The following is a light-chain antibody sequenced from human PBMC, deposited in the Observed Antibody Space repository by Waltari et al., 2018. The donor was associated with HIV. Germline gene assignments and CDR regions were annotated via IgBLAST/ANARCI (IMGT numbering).Light chain of an antibody. CDR1: SSAVGGHNH. Sequence: QSALTQPASVSGSPGQSITISCTGTSSAVGGHNHVSWYQQHPGKAPKLLIYEVSNRPSGVSNRFSGSKSGNTASMTISGLQAEDEADYYCNSYRSSTTPCVFGTGTKVTVL. CDR2: EVS. CDR3: NSYRSSTTPCV. V-gene: IGLV2-14*01. J-gene: IGLJ1*01.